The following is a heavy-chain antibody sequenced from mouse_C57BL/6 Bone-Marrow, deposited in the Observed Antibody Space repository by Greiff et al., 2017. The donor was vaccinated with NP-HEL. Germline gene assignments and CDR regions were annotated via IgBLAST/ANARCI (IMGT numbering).Heavy chain of an antibody. J-gene: IGHJ3*01. V-gene: IGHV1-81*01. Sequence: QVQLQQSGAELARPGASVKLSCKASGYTFTSYGISWVKQRTGQGLEWIGEIYPRSGNTYYNEKFKGKATLTADKSSSTAYMELRSLTSEDSAVYFCATKTGTGFAYWGQGTLVTVSA. D-gene: IGHD4-1*01. CDR1: GYTFTSYG. CDR3: ATKTGTGFAY. CDR2: IYPRSGNT.